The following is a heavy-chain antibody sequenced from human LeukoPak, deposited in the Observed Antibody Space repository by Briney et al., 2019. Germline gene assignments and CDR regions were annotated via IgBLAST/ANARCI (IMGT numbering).Heavy chain of an antibody. CDR3: ARVSLKQWLTIDY. CDR1: GFTFSTYS. J-gene: IGHJ4*02. D-gene: IGHD6-19*01. V-gene: IGHV3-7*01. Sequence: GGSLRLSCVASGFTFSTYSMNWVRQAPGKGLEWVANIKQDGSEKYYVDSVKGRFTISRDNAKNSLYLQMNSLRAEDTAVYYCARVSLKQWLTIDYWGQGTLVTVSS. CDR2: IKQDGSEK.